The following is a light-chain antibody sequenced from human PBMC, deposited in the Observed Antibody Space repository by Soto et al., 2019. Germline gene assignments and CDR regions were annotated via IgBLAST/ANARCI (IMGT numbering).Light chain of an antibody. CDR1: QTLNRNY. Sequence: EIVLTQSPGTLSLSPGERATLSCRASQTLNRNYLAWYQQRPGQAPRPLIYAASSMATGIPDRFSGSWSGTDFALTISRLEPEDFAVYYCQQYDASKTCGQGTRVE. J-gene: IGKJ1*01. CDR3: QQYDASKT. V-gene: IGKV3-20*01. CDR2: AAS.